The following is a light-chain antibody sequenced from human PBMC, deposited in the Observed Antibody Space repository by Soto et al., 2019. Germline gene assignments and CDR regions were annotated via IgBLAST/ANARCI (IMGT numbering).Light chain of an antibody. J-gene: IGKJ1*01. CDR1: QSVSSSY. V-gene: IGKV3-20*01. Sequence: EIVLTQSPGTLSLSPGERDTLSCRASQSVSSSYLAWYQQKPGQAPRLLLYRGSSRATGIPDRFSGSGAGTDFTLTISRLEPEDSAVYYCQQYDRSPWTFGQGTKVEIK. CDR3: QQYDRSPWT. CDR2: RGS.